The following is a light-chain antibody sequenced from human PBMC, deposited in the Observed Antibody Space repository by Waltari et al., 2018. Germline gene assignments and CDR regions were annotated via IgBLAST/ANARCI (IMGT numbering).Light chain of an antibody. CDR1: SGTLPGNY. CDR2: ADD. Sequence: NFVLTQPQSLSESPGQTVTIPCPRTSGTLPGNYVQCYRMRPGSAPTTVIYADDQRPSGVPDRFSGSIDRSSNSASLTISGLKTEDEADYYCQSYDYSTWIFGGGTKLTVL. J-gene: IGLJ3*02. V-gene: IGLV6-57*03. CDR3: QSYDYSTWI.